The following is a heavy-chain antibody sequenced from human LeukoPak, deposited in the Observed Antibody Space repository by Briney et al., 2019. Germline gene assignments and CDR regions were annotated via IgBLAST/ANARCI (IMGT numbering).Heavy chain of an antibody. CDR3: VRASNSGYYYFDY. CDR2: VHHSGYT. Sequence: SETLSVTCAVSGYSIGTSYYWGWIRQPPGKGLEWIGTVHHSGYTYSNPSLKSRATISLDTSKNQFSLQLSSVTAADTALYYCVRASNSGYYYFDYWGQGTLVTVSS. D-gene: IGHD3-22*01. CDR1: GYSIGTSYY. V-gene: IGHV4-38-2*01. J-gene: IGHJ4*02.